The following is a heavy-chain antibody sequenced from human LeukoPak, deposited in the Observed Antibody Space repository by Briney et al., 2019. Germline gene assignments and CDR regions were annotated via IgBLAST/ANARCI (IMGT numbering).Heavy chain of an antibody. V-gene: IGHV1-69*13. Sequence: ASVKVSCKASVGTFSSYAISWVRQAPGQGLEWVGGVIPIFGTANYAQKFQGRVTITADESTSTAYMELSSLRSEDTAVYYCARGSGIAAAGLTPDYWGQGTLVTVSS. D-gene: IGHD6-13*01. CDR1: VGTFSSYA. CDR3: ARGSGIAAAGLTPDY. J-gene: IGHJ4*02. CDR2: VIPIFGTA.